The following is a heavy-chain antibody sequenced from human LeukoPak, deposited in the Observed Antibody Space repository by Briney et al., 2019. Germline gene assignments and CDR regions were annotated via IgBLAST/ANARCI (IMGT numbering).Heavy chain of an antibody. V-gene: IGHV1-2*02. J-gene: IGHJ6*02. CDR1: GYTVTGYY. D-gene: IGHD3-10*01. Sequence: ASVKVSCKASGYTVTGYYMHWVRQAPGQGLEWMGWINPNSGGTNYAQNFQGRVTMTRDTSISTAYMELSRLRSDDTAMFYCARGGSTWPNYYYYGVDVWGQGTTVTVSS. CDR2: INPNSGGT. CDR3: ARGGSTWPNYYYYGVDV.